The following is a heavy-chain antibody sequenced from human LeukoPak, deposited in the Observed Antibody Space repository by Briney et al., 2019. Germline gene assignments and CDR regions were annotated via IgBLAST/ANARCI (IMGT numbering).Heavy chain of an antibody. J-gene: IGHJ6*03. CDR3: ARGVRVRGAGNYMDV. CDR2: INHSGST. V-gene: IGHV4-34*01. Sequence: PSETLSLTCAVYGGSFSGYYWSWIRQPPGKGLEWIGEINHSGSTNYNPSLKSRVTISVDTSKNQFSLKLSSVTAADTAVYYCARGVRVRGAGNYMDVWGKGTTVTVSS. D-gene: IGHD3-10*01. CDR1: GGSFSGYY.